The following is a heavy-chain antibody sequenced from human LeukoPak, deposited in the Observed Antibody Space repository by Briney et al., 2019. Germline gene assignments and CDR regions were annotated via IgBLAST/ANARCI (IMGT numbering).Heavy chain of an antibody. CDR2: INHNGNVN. Sequence: GGSLRLSCAASGFTFNNYYMNWARQAPRKGLEWVASINHNGNVNYYVDSVKGRFTISRDNAKNSLYLQMSNLRAEDTAVYFCARGGGLDVWGQGATVTVSS. CDR1: GFTFNNYY. J-gene: IGHJ6*02. CDR3: ARGGGLDV. V-gene: IGHV3-7*03. D-gene: IGHD3-16*01.